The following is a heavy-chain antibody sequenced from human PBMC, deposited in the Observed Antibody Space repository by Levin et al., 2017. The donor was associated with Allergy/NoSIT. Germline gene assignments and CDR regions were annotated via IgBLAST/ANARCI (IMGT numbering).Heavy chain of an antibody. CDR3: ARRERGYSSGWYVRSGAFDI. J-gene: IGHJ3*02. D-gene: IGHD6-19*01. Sequence: PEASVKVSCKASGYTFTSYDINWVRQATGQGLEWMGWMNPNSGNTGYAQKFQGRVTMTRNTSISTAYMELSSLRSEDTAVYYCARRERGYSSGWYVRSGAFDIWGQGTMVTVSS. V-gene: IGHV1-8*01. CDR2: MNPNSGNT. CDR1: GYTFTSYD.